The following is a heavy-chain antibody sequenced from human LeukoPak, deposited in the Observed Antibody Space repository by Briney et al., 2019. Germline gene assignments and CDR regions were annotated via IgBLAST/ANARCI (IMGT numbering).Heavy chain of an antibody. D-gene: IGHD2-2*01. CDR1: GDSLNVYY. CDR2: ISYIGNT. V-gene: IGHV4-59*01. J-gene: IGHJ5*02. Sequence: PSETLCLTRTVSGDSLNVYYWTWVPHPPGKGREWSGDISYIGNTTHNPSLTSRVTISLDTSKKQYSLKLSSVTAEDTAVYYCARRFCRSAGCHWTFNWFDPWGQGTLVTVSS. CDR3: ARRFCRSAGCHWTFNWFDP.